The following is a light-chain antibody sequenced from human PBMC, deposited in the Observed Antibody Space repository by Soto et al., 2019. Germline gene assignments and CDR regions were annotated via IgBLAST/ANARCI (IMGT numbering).Light chain of an antibody. CDR2: GNN. Sequence: QSVLTQPPSVSGAPGQGVTVSCTGSSSNIGAGSDVHWYQQLPGTAPKLLISGNNNRPSGVPDRFSASKSGTSASLAITGLQAADEANYYCQSYDNSLSGSRVFGGGTKLTVL. J-gene: IGLJ3*02. CDR1: SSNIGAGSD. CDR3: QSYDNSLSGSRV. V-gene: IGLV1-40*01.